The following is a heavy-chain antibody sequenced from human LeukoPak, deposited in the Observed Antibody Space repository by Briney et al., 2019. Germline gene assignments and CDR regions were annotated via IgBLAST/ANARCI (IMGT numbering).Heavy chain of an antibody. Sequence: VASVNVSCKASGGTLSSYAISWVRQAPGQGLEWMGGIIPIFGTANYAQKFQGRVTITADESTSTAYMELSSLRSEDTAVYYCARDGYYDSSGYPLGWGQGTLVTVSS. D-gene: IGHD3-22*01. V-gene: IGHV1-69*13. CDR1: GGTLSSYA. J-gene: IGHJ4*02. CDR2: IIPIFGTA. CDR3: ARDGYYDSSGYPLG.